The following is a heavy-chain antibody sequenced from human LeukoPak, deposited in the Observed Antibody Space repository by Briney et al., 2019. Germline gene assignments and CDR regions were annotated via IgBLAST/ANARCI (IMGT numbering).Heavy chain of an antibody. CDR2: AGSSGSPM. CDR1: GFTFSDYY. J-gene: IGHJ4*02. CDR3: ARTGFDLWSGYYWARYFFDY. D-gene: IGHD3-3*01. Sequence: GSLRLSCAASGFTFSDYYMSWIRQAPGKGLEWISYAGSSGSPMNYADSVKGRFTISKDNAKNSLYLQMNSLRAEDTAMYYCARTGFDLWSGYYWARYFFDYWGQGTLVTVSS. V-gene: IGHV3-11*01.